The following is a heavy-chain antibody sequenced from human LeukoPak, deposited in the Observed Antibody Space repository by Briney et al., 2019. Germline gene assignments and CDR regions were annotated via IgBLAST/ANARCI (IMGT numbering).Heavy chain of an antibody. D-gene: IGHD4-23*01. J-gene: IGHJ4*02. Sequence: GGSLRLSCAASGFTFSSYEMNWVRQAPGKGLEWVSYISSSGSTIYYADSVKGRFTISRDNSKNTLYLQMNSLRAEDTAVYYCAKDQDYGGNSGYFDYWGQGTLVTVPS. CDR2: ISSSGSTI. V-gene: IGHV3-48*03. CDR3: AKDQDYGGNSGYFDY. CDR1: GFTFSSYE.